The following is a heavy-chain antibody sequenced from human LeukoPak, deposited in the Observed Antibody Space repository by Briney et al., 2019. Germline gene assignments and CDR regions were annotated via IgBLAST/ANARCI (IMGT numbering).Heavy chain of an antibody. CDR2: LYYSGST. J-gene: IGHJ4*02. CDR3: ARGLAHKFDY. V-gene: IGHV4-59*08. D-gene: IGHD6-19*01. Sequence: SETLSLTSTVSGGSISTYYWSWFRQPPGKGLEWIGYLYYSGSTNYNPSLKSRVTISLDTSKNQFSLKLSSVTAADTAVYYCARGLAHKFDYWGQGTLVTVSS. CDR1: GGSISTYY.